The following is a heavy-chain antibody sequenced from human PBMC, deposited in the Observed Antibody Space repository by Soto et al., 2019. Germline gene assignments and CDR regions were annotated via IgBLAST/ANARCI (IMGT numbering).Heavy chain of an antibody. Sequence: GGSLRLSCAASGFTFSSYAMHWVRQAPGEGLEWVAVISYDGSNKYYADSVKGRFTISRDNSKNTLYLQMNSLRAEDTAVYYCARQRGYSGYNDAFDIWGQGTMITVSS. CDR2: ISYDGSNK. CDR3: ARQRGYSGYNDAFDI. J-gene: IGHJ3*02. CDR1: GFTFSSYA. V-gene: IGHV3-30-3*01. D-gene: IGHD5-12*01.